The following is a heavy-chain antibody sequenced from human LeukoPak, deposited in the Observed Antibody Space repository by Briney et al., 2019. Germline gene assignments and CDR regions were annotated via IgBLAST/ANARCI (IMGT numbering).Heavy chain of an antibody. Sequence: PSETLSLTCAVYGGSFSGYYWSWIRQPPGKGLEWIGEINHSGSTNYNPSLKSRVTISVDTSKNQFSLKLSSVTAADTAVYYCARVFGPYCSSTSRYKGHFDYWGQGTLVTVSS. D-gene: IGHD2-2*02. V-gene: IGHV4-34*01. CDR3: ARVFGPYCSSTSRYKGHFDY. CDR2: INHSGST. CDR1: GGSFSGYY. J-gene: IGHJ4*02.